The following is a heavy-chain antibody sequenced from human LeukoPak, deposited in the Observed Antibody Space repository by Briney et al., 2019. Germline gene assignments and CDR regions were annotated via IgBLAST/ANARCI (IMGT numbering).Heavy chain of an antibody. CDR2: INSDGSST. J-gene: IGHJ5*02. D-gene: IGHD3-3*01. CDR3: AKEEFLEWLLS. Sequence: PGGSLRLSCAASGFTFSSYWMHWVRQAPGKGLVWVSRINSDGSSTSYADSVKGRFTISRDNAKNTLYLQMNSLRAEDTAVYYCAKEEFLEWLLSWGQGTLVTVSS. CDR1: GFTFSSYW. V-gene: IGHV3-74*01.